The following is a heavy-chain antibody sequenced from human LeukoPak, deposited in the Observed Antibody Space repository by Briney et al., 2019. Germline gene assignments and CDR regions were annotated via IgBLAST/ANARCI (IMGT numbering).Heavy chain of an antibody. CDR1: GYTFTGYY. Sequence: GASVKVSCKASGYTFTGYYMHWVRQAPGQGLEWMGWINPNSGGTNYAQKFQGRVTMTRDTSISTAYMELSRLRSDDTAVYYCARLTGSYYYYMDVWGKGTTVTVSS. CDR2: INPNSGGT. D-gene: IGHD1-1*01. CDR3: ARLTGSYYYYMDV. V-gene: IGHV1-2*02. J-gene: IGHJ6*03.